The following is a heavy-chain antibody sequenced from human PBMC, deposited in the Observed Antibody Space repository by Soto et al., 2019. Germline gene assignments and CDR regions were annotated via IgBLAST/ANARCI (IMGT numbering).Heavy chain of an antibody. J-gene: IGHJ4*02. CDR3: ARTGIAAAGRYFDY. CDR1: GGSISSYY. V-gene: IGHV4-59*12. Sequence: PSETLSLTCTVSGGSISSYYWSWIRQPPGKGLEWIGYIYYSGSTNYNPSLKSRVTISVYTSKNQFSLKLSSVTAADTAVYYCARTGIAAAGRYFDYWGQGTLVTVSS. CDR2: IYYSGST. D-gene: IGHD6-13*01.